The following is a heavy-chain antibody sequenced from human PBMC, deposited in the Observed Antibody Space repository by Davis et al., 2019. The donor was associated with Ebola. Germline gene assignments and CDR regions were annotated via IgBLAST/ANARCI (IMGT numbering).Heavy chain of an antibody. CDR1: GYTFTSYG. V-gene: IGHV1-18*01. D-gene: IGHD3-10*01. Sequence: ASVKVSCKASGYTFTSYGISWVRQAPGQGLEWMGWISGYEDNRNSAPRFQGRITLTKDRATSTVYMELRSLTSDDTAVYYCARDLATSSGAHFFYFGMDVWGEGTSVAVSS. CDR3: ARDLATSSGAHFFYFGMDV. CDR2: ISGYEDNR. J-gene: IGHJ6*04.